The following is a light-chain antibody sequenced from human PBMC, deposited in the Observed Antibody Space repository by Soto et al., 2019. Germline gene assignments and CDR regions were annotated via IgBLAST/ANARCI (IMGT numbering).Light chain of an antibody. J-gene: IGKJ4*01. Sequence: ETVITQSPATLSVSPGERATLSCRASQSVGSNLAWYQQKPGQAPRLLIFGASTRAAGIPARISGSGSGTEFTLTISSLQSEDFAVYFCQQYNNWVTFGGGTKVDIK. CDR1: QSVGSN. V-gene: IGKV3D-15*01. CDR2: GAS. CDR3: QQYNNWVT.